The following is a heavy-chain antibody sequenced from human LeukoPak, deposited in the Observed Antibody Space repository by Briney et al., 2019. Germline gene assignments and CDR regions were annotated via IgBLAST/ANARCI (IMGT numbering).Heavy chain of an antibody. CDR2: ISYDGSNK. CDR1: GFTFSRHG. Sequence: GGSLRLSCAASGFTFSRHGMHWVRQAPGKGLEWVAVISYDGSNKHYADSVKGRFTISRDNSKHTLYLQMNSLRAEDTAVYYCAKGNYDFWSGHAPIDYWGQGTLVTVSS. V-gene: IGHV3-30*18. D-gene: IGHD3-3*01. CDR3: AKGNYDFWSGHAPIDY. J-gene: IGHJ4*02.